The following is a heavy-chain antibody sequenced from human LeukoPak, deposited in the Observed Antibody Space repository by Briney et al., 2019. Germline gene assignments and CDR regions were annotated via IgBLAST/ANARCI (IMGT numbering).Heavy chain of an antibody. Sequence: PGGSLRLSCVASGVTFSDHYMDWVRQAPERGLEWVGRSRKKRDSDTTEYAASVKGRFTISRDDSKNSLYLQMNSLKTEDTAVYHCARDGRASEHDSSDNSSYYVDYCGQGTLVTVSS. CDR2: SRKKRDSDTT. D-gene: IGHD3-22*01. V-gene: IGHV3-72*01. CDR1: GVTFSDHY. J-gene: IGHJ4*02. CDR3: ARDGRASEHDSSDNSSYYVDY.